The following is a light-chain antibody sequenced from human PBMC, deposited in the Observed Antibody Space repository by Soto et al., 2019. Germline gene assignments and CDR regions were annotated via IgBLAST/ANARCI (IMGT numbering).Light chain of an antibody. J-gene: IGKJ1*01. CDR1: QSVSSN. CDR2: GAS. V-gene: IGKV3-15*01. CDR3: QQYNNWPT. Sequence: ERVMTQSPATLSVSPGEKVTLSCRASQSVSSNLAWYQQKPGQAPRLLIYGASTRATGIPARFRGSGSGTEFTLTIRSLQSEDFAVDYCQQYNNWPTFGQGTKVEIK.